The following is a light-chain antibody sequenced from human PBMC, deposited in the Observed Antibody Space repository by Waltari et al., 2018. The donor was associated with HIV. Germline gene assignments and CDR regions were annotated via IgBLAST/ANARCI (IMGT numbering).Light chain of an antibody. J-gene: IGKJ4*01. CDR3: QQYHGSPLT. CDR2: DAS. Sequence: EIVLTQSPGALPFFPGERATLSCRASQTISSNYLAWYQYKPGQAPRLLIYDASMRATAIPARFSGGGSGTDFTLTINRLEPEDFAVYYCQQYHGSPLTFGGGTTVE. V-gene: IGKV3-20*01. CDR1: QTISSNY.